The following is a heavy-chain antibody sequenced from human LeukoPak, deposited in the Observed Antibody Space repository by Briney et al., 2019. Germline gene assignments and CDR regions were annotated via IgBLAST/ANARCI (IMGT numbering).Heavy chain of an antibody. CDR1: GGSFSGYY. D-gene: IGHD6-19*01. CDR2: INHSGST. Sequence: PSETLSLTCAVYGGSFSGYYWSWIRQPPGKGLEGIGEINHSGSTNYNPSLKSRVTISVDTSKNQFSLKLSSVTAADTAVYYCARSGYSSGWYYFDYWGQGTLVTVSS. CDR3: ARSGYSSGWYYFDY. J-gene: IGHJ4*02. V-gene: IGHV4-34*01.